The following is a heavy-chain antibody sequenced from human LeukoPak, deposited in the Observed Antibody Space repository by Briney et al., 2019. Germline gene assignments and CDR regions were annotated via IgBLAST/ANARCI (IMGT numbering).Heavy chain of an antibody. V-gene: IGHV4-39*01. J-gene: IGHJ3*02. CDR2: IYYDGTT. CDR1: GGSISTTSYY. CDR3: ACHAVRYSAYDREEDAFDI. Sequence: SETLSLTCTASGGSISTTSYYWAWIRQPPGKGLEWIVSIYYDGTTYYNPSLKSRVTTSIDTSKNQFSLNLSSVTATDTAVYYCACHAVRYSAYDREEDAFDIWGQGTMVTVSS. D-gene: IGHD5-12*01.